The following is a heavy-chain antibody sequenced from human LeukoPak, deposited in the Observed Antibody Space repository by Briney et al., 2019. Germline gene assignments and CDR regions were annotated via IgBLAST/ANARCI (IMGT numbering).Heavy chain of an antibody. CDR3: ARGGYYDSSGYFY. Sequence: GGSLRLSCAASGFTFSSYWMSWVRQAPGKGLEWVANIKQDGSEKYYVDSVKGRFTISRDNAKNSLYLQMNSLRAEDTAVYCCARGGYYDSSGYFYWGQGTLVTVSS. D-gene: IGHD3-22*01. V-gene: IGHV3-7*01. CDR2: IKQDGSEK. J-gene: IGHJ4*02. CDR1: GFTFSSYW.